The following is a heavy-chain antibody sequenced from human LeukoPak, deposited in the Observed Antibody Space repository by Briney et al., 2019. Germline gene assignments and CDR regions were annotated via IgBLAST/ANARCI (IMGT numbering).Heavy chain of an antibody. V-gene: IGHV4-38-2*02. Sequence: SETLSLTCTVSGYSISSGYYWGWIRQPPGKGLEWIWSIYHSGSTYYNPSLKSRVTISVDTSKNQFSLKLSSVTAADTAVYYCASYNWYSSTPDNYYYYMDVWGKGTTVTVSS. J-gene: IGHJ6*03. D-gene: IGHD6-13*01. CDR3: ASYNWYSSTPDNYYYYMDV. CDR2: IYHSGST. CDR1: GYSISSGYY.